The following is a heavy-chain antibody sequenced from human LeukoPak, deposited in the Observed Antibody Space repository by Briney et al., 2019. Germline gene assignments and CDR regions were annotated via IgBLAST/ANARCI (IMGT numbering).Heavy chain of an antibody. CDR2: INHSGST. D-gene: IGHD3-22*01. CDR3: ARLYYYDSSGYRAEYFQH. Sequence: PSETLSLTCAVYGGSFSGYYWSWIRQPPGKGLEWIGEINHSGSTNYNPSLKSRVTISVDTSKNQFSLKLSSVTAADTAVYYCARLYYYDSSGYRAEYFQHWGQGTLVTVSS. CDR1: GGSFSGYY. J-gene: IGHJ1*01. V-gene: IGHV4-34*01.